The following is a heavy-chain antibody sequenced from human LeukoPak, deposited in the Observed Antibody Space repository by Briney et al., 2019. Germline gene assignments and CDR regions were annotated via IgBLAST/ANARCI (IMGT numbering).Heavy chain of an antibody. J-gene: IGHJ3*02. D-gene: IGHD5-18*01. V-gene: IGHV4-59*01. CDR2: IHYSGST. Sequence: PSETMSLTCTVSGGSISSYYWSRIRQPPGKRLEWIGYIHYSGSTSYNPSLKSRVTISVDTSKNQISLKLSSVTAADTAVYYCARDLGVMVRAFDIWGQGTMATVSS. CDR3: ARDLGVMVRAFDI. CDR1: GGSISSYY.